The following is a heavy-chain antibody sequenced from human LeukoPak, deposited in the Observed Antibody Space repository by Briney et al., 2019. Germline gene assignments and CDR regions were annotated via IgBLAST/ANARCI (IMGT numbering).Heavy chain of an antibody. CDR1: GFIFSGYW. D-gene: IGHD6-19*01. Sequence: GGSLRLSCAGSGFIFSGYWMHWVRQAPGKGLVWVSRIKTDGSTTYYADSVKGRFTVSRDNAKNTLYLQMNSLRAEDTAVYYCARGRRFLRAVAGTGPLYYFDYWGQGTLVTVSS. CDR3: ARGRRFLRAVAGTGPLYYFDY. J-gene: IGHJ4*02. CDR2: IKTDGSTT. V-gene: IGHV3-74*01.